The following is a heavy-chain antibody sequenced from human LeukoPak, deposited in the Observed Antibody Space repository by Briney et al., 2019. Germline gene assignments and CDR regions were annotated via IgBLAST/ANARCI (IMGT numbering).Heavy chain of an antibody. CDR2: IIPIFGAA. V-gene: IGHV1-69*13. CDR1: GGTFSSYA. Sequence: SVKVSCKASGGTFSSYAISWVRQAPGQGLEWMGGIIPIFGAANYAQKFQGRVTITADESTSTAYMELSSLRSEDTAVYYCARWTVEQQLISYYYYGMDVWGQGTTVTVSS. CDR3: ARWTVEQQLISYYYYGMDV. J-gene: IGHJ6*02. D-gene: IGHD6-13*01.